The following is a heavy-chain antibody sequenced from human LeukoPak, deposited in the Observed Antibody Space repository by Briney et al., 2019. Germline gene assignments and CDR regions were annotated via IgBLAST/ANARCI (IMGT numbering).Heavy chain of an antibody. Sequence: GGSLRLSCAASGFTFSSYWMHWVRQAPGKGLVWVSRINSDGSSTSYADSVKGRFTIPRDNAKNTLYLQMNSLRAEDTAVYYCARHRRPGATSYYFDYWGQGTLVTVSS. CDR3: ARHRRPGATSYYFDY. CDR2: INSDGSST. D-gene: IGHD5-12*01. V-gene: IGHV3-74*01. J-gene: IGHJ4*02. CDR1: GFTFSSYW.